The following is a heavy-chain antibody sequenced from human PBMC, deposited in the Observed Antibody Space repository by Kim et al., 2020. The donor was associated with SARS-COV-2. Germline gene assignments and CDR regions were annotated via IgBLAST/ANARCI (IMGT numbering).Heavy chain of an antibody. CDR1: GFTFSTHS. D-gene: IGHD1-20*01. CDR3: ARANHGVSETTLAY. V-gene: IGHV3-21*01. Sequence: GGSLRLSCAASGFTFSTHSMSWVRQAPGKGLEWVSSISSTSSHIFYADSVKGRFTISRDNAKNSLYLQMNSLRVEDTAVYYCARANHGVSETTLAYWGQGTLVTVSS. J-gene: IGHJ4*02. CDR2: ISSTSSHI.